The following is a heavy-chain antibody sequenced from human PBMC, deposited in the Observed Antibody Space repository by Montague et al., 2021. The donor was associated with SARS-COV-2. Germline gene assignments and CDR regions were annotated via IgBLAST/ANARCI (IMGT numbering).Heavy chain of an antibody. Sequence: SETLSLTCTVSGGSISSSSYYWGWVRQPPGKGLEWIGNIYYSGSTYYNPSLKSRVTISVDTSKNQFSLKLSSVTAADTAVYYCARQKMGSVTIFGVGMHDRWWDSWGQGTLVTVSS. V-gene: IGHV4-39*01. CDR2: IYYSGST. CDR3: ARQKMGSVTIFGVGMHDRWWDS. CDR1: GGSISSSSYY. J-gene: IGHJ5*01. D-gene: IGHD3-3*01.